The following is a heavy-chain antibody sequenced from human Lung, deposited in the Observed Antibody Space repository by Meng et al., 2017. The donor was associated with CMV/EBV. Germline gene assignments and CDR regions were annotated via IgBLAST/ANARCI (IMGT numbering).Heavy chain of an antibody. D-gene: IGHD6-13*01. J-gene: IGHJ4*02. CDR1: GGSFSGYY. V-gene: IGHV4-34*01. Sequence: TXSLTXXVYGGSFSGYYWSWIRQPPGKGLEWIGEINHSGSTNYNPSLKSRVTISVDTSKNQFSLKLSSVTAADTAVYYCARSPWQQRGDFDYWGQGTLVTVSS. CDR3: ARSPWQQRGDFDY. CDR2: INHSGST.